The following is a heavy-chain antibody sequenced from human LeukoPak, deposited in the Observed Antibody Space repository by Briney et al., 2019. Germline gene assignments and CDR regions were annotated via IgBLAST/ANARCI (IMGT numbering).Heavy chain of an antibody. CDR3: AATYYYGSGSGGGFDY. CDR1: GFTFSSYW. V-gene: IGHV3-7*01. CDR2: IKKDGSEK. Sequence: GGSLRLSCAASGFTFSSYWMSWVRQAPGKGLEWVANIKKDGSEKYYVDSVKGRFTISRDNAKNSLYLQMNSLRAEDTAVYYCAATYYYGSGSGGGFDYWGQGTLVTVSS. D-gene: IGHD3-10*01. J-gene: IGHJ4*02.